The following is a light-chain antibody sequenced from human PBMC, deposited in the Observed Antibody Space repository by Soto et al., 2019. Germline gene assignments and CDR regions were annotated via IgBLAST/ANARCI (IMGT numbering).Light chain of an antibody. V-gene: IGLV1-44*01. CDR2: NNN. Sequence: QSVLTQPPSASGTPWQRVTISCSGSSSNIGTYPVNWYQQLPGTAPKLLIYNNNQRPSGVPDRFSGSKSGTSASLAISGLQSEDEGDYYCAAWDDSLNGLNVFGAGTKVTVL. J-gene: IGLJ1*01. CDR1: SSNIGTYP. CDR3: AAWDDSLNGLNV.